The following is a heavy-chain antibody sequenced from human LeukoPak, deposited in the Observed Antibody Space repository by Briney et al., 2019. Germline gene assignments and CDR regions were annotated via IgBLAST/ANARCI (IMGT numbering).Heavy chain of an antibody. D-gene: IGHD6-13*01. CDR1: GFSFSTYW. J-gene: IGHJ6*03. CDR2: ISSSSSTI. V-gene: IGHV3-48*01. Sequence: PGGSLRLSCAASGFSFSTYWMTWVRQAPGKGLEWVSYISSSSSTIYYADSVKGRFTISRDNAKNSLYLQMNSLRAEDTAVYYCARALSGGTARTSDYMDVWGKGTTVTVSS. CDR3: ARALSGGTARTSDYMDV.